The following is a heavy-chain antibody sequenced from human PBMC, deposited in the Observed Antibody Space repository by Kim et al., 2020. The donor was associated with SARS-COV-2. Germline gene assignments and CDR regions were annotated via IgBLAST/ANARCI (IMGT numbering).Heavy chain of an antibody. CDR3: ARDGGTGSSSWYRHYYYYGMDV. D-gene: IGHD6-13*01. CDR1: GGSISSYY. J-gene: IGHJ6*02. CDR2: IYYSGST. Sequence: SETLSLTCTVSGGSISSYYWSWIRQPPGKGLEWIGYIYYSGSTNYNPSLKSRVTISVDTSKNQFSLKLSSVTAADTAVYYCARDGGTGSSSWYRHYYYYGMDVWGQGTTVTVSS. V-gene: IGHV4-59*01.